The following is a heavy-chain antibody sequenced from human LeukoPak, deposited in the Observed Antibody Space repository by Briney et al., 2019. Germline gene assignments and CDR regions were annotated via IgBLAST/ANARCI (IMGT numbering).Heavy chain of an antibody. CDR3: AKDWIQFNRVFDCFDS. CDR2: IGNTET. Sequence: GGSLRLSCATSGFTFNTNAMSWVRQAPGKGLEWVSTIGNTETFYADSVTGGFTISRDNSKNTVYLHMNSLRVEDTAVYYCAKDWIQFNRVFDCFDSWGQGTLVTVSS. V-gene: IGHV3-23*01. J-gene: IGHJ4*02. CDR1: GFTFNTNA. D-gene: IGHD2-21*01.